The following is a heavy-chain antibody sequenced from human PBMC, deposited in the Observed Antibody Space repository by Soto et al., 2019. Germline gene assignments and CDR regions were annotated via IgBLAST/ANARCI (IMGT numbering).Heavy chain of an antibody. CDR1: GFTVSSNY. V-gene: IGHV3-66*01. D-gene: IGHD1-26*01. CDR3: AVYSPHDY. CDR2: IYSGGST. J-gene: IGHJ4*02. Sequence: EVQLVESGGGLVQPGGSLRLSCAASGFTVSSNYMSWVRQAPGKGLEWVSVIYSGGSTYYADSVKGRFTISRDNSKNTLYLQMNSLXXEXXXXXYCAVYSPHDYWGQGTLVTXSS.